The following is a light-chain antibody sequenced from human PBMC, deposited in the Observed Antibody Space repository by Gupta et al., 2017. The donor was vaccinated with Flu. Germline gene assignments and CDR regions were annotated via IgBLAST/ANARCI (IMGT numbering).Light chain of an antibody. CDR3: QQYNNWPPLT. CDR2: GAS. J-gene: IGKJ4*01. V-gene: IGKV3-15*01. CDR1: QSVSSN. Sequence: EIVTTQSPATLSVSTGERATLSCRASQSVSSNLAWYQQKPGQAPRLLIYGASTRATGIPARFSGSGSGTEFTLTISSLQSEDFAVYDCQQYNNWPPLTFGGGTKVEIK.